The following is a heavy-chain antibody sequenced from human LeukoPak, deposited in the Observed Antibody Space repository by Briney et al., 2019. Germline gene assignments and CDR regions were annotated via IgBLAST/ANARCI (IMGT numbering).Heavy chain of an antibody. CDR2: IKQDGSEK. D-gene: IGHD5-18*01. V-gene: IGHV3-7*01. J-gene: IGHJ6*03. Sequence: GGSLRLSCAASGFTFSRYWMSWVRQAPGKGLEWVANIKQDGSEKYYVDSVKGRFTISRDNAKNSLYLQMNSLRAEDTAVYYCARIEASYGYSFYYYYMDVWGKGTTVTVSS. CDR1: GFTFSRYW. CDR3: ARIEASYGYSFYYYYMDV.